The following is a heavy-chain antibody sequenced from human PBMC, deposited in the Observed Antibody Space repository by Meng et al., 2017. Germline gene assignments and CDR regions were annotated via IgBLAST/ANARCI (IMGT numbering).Heavy chain of an antibody. CDR1: GFTFSSYA. CDR2: ISGSGGST. CDR3: AKSMGVRYCTNGVCYSKRPDYFDY. D-gene: IGHD2-8*01. Sequence: GESLKISCAASGFTFSSYAMSWVRQAPGKGLEWVSAISGSGGSTYYADSVKGRFTISRDNSKNTLYLQMNSLRAEDTAVYYCAKSMGVRYCTNGVCYSKRPDYFDYWGQGTLVTVSS. J-gene: IGHJ4*02. V-gene: IGHV3-23*01.